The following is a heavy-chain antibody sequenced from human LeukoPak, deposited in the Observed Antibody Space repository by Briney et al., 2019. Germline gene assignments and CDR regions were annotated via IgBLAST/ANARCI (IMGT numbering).Heavy chain of an antibody. D-gene: IGHD1-14*01. CDR3: ARGNPYFDS. CDR2: IYYSGYT. CDR1: GASISPYQ. V-gene: IGHV4-59*01. Sequence: SETLSLTCTVSGASISPYQWSWIRQPPGKGLEWIAFIYYSGYTNYNPSLRSRFTISVDTSKNQFSLKLRSVAPADAAVYYCARGNPYFDSWGQGTLVTVSS. J-gene: IGHJ4*02.